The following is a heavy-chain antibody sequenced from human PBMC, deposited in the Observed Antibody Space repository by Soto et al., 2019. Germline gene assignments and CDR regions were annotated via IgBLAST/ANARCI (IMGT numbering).Heavy chain of an antibody. CDR1: GYTFTSYA. CDR2: INAGNGNK. V-gene: IGHV1-3*01. D-gene: IGHD3-22*01. CDR3: AREGGTYYYDSSGYYQPYYYYYGMDV. Sequence: ASVKVSCKASGYTFTSYAMHWVRQAPGKRLEWMGWINAGNGNKKYSQKFQGRVTMTTDTSTSTAYMEVRSLRSDDTAVYYCAREGGTYYYDSSGYYQPYYYYYGMDVWGQGTTVTVSS. J-gene: IGHJ6*02.